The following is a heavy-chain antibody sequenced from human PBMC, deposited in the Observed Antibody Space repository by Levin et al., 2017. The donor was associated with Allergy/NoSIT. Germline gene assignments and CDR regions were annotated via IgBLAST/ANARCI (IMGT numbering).Heavy chain of an antibody. J-gene: IGHJ4*02. CDR3: AREGLRYFDWFRGYYFDY. V-gene: IGHV3-48*03. CDR1: GFTFSSYE. CDR2: ISSSGSTI. D-gene: IGHD3-9*01. Sequence: GESLKISCAASGFTFSSYEMNWVRQAPGKGLEWVSYISSSGSTIYYADSVKGRFTISRDNAKNSLYLQMNSLRAEDTAVYYCAREGLRYFDWFRGYYFDYWGQGTLVTVSS.